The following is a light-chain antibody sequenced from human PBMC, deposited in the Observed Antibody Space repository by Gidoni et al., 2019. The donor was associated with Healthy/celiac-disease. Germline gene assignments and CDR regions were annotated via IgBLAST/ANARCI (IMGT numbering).Light chain of an antibody. CDR2: EAS. CDR1: QDISNY. Sequence: DIQLTQSPSCLSASVGDRVTITCQASQDISNYLNGYQQKPGKAPKLLIYEASNWETGVPSRFSGSGSGTDFTFTISSLQPEDIATYYCQQYDNLPITFGQGTRLEIK. CDR3: QQYDNLPIT. V-gene: IGKV1-33*01. J-gene: IGKJ5*01.